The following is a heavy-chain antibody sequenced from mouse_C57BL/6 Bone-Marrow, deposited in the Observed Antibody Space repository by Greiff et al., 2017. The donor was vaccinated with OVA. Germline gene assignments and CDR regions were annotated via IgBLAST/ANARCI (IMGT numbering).Heavy chain of an antibody. V-gene: IGHV8-8*01. CDR1: GFSLRTFGMG. CDR3: ARIEADYSNYVPAWFAY. D-gene: IGHD2-5*01. CDR2: IWWDDDK. Sequence: QVTLKVSGPGILQPSQTLSLTCSFSGFSLRTFGMGVGWIRQPSGKGLEWLAHIWWDDDKYYNPALKSRLTLSKDTSKNQVFLKIDNVDTADTATDYCARIEADYSNYVPAWFAYWGQGTLVTVSA. J-gene: IGHJ3*01.